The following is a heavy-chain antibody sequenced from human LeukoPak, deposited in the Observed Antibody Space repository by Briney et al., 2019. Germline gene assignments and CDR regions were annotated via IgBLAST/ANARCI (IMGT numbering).Heavy chain of an antibody. Sequence: GGSLRLSCAASGFTFSSYGMSWVRQAPGQGLEWVSAISGSGDSTHYADSVKGRFTISRDNSKNTLFLQMNSLRADDTAVYYCAKGGIAVSSTSYYYYMDVWGKGTTVTISS. CDR2: ISGSGDST. V-gene: IGHV3-23*01. J-gene: IGHJ6*03. D-gene: IGHD6-19*01. CDR3: AKGGIAVSSTSYYYYMDV. CDR1: GFTFSSYG.